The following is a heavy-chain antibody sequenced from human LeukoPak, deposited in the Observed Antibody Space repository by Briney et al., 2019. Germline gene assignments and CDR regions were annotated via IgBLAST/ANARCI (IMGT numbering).Heavy chain of an antibody. CDR3: ARVNNFSFDP. Sequence: SETLSLTCTVSGGSIRSSYYYWGWIRQPPGKGLEWIGSIYDSGSTYYNPSLKSRVTISVDTSKNQFSLKLNSVTAADTAVYYCARVNNFSFDPWGQGTLVTVSS. D-gene: IGHD1/OR15-1a*01. CDR2: IYDSGST. V-gene: IGHV4-39*01. J-gene: IGHJ5*02. CDR1: GGSIRSSYYY.